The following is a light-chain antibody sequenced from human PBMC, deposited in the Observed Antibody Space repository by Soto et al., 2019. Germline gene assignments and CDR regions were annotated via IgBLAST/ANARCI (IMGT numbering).Light chain of an antibody. V-gene: IGKV1-12*01. CDR2: AAS. CDR1: QGIRSW. J-gene: IGKJ4*01. Sequence: DIQMTQSPSSVSASVGDRGTITCRVSQGIRSWLAWYQQKPGEAPKLLIYAASSLQSGVPSRFSGSGSGTDFTLTICRLQPEDSAVYYCQQANSFPLTFGGGTKVEIK. CDR3: QQANSFPLT.